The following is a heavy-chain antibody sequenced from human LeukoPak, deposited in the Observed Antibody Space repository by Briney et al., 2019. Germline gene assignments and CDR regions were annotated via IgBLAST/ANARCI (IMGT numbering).Heavy chain of an antibody. CDR2: INHSGST. CDR1: GGSFSGYY. J-gene: IGHJ4*02. Sequence: PSETLSLTCAVYGGSFSGYYWSWIRQPPGKGLEWIGEINHSGSTNYNPSLKSRVTISVDTSKNQFSLKLSSVTAADTAVYYCARGVAARRRKLYYFDYWGQGALVTVSS. CDR3: ARGVAARRRKLYYFDY. V-gene: IGHV4-34*01. D-gene: IGHD6-6*01.